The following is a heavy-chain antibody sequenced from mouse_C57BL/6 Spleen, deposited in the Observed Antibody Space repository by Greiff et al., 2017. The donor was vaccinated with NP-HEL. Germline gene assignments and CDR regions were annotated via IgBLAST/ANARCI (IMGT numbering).Heavy chain of an antibody. CDR3: ARHGSSPYYYAMDY. CDR1: GYTFTSYT. V-gene: IGHV1-4*01. CDR2: INPSSGYT. Sequence: QVQLQQSGAELARPGASVKMSCKASGYTFTSYTMHWVKQRPGQGLEWIGYINPSSGYTKYNQKFKDKATLTADKSSSTAYMQLSSLTSEDSAVYYCARHGSSPYYYAMDYWGQGTSVTVSS. D-gene: IGHD1-1*01. J-gene: IGHJ4*01.